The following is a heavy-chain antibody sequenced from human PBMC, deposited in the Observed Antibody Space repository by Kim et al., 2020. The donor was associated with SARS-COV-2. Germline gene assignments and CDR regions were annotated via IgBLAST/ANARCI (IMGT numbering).Heavy chain of an antibody. CDR1: GFAFASYA. V-gene: IGHV3-23*03. CDR3: EKEVGSRRDGYNYFDN. CDR2: IYGGGSNT. D-gene: IGHD5-12*01. J-gene: IGHJ4*01. Sequence: GGSLRLSCAASGFAFASYAMSWVRQAPGKGLEWVSVIYGGGSNTYYADSVKGRLTISRDNSKNTLYLQMSSLRAEDTAVYYCEKEVGSRRDGYNYFDNWG.